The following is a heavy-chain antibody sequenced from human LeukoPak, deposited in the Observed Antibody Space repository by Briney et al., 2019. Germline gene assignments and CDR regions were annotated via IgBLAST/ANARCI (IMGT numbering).Heavy chain of an antibody. Sequence: SETLSLTCTVSGGSISSHYWSWIRQLAGKGLEWIGRIYTSGSTNYNPSLKSRVTMSVDTSKNQFSLKLSSVTAADTAVYYCARASPLITISGTDAFDIWGQGTMVTVSS. J-gene: IGHJ3*02. V-gene: IGHV4-4*07. CDR3: ARASPLITISGTDAFDI. CDR1: GGSISSHY. D-gene: IGHD3-3*01. CDR2: IYTSGST.